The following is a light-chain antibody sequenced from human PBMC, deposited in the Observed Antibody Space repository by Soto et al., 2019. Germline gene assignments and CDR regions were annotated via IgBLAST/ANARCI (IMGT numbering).Light chain of an antibody. CDR1: QSVRSN. CDR2: GAT. CDR3: QQYNDWPPVT. V-gene: IGKV3-15*01. J-gene: IGKJ4*01. Sequence: EIVMTQSPATLSVSPGERDTLSCRASQSVRSNLAWYQQKPGQAPRLLSHGATTRATCVPARFSGSGSGTVFTLTISSLQSEDFAVYFCQQYNDWPPVTFGGGSKVEIK.